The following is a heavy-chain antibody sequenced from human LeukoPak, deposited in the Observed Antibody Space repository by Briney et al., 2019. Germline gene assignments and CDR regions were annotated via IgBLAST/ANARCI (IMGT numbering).Heavy chain of an antibody. V-gene: IGHV3-7*01. Sequence: ETLSLTCTVSGGSISSYYWSWVRQAPGKGLEWVANINQDGSEKYYVDSVKGRFTISRDNAKNSLYLQMNSLRAEDTAVYYCARDRVWTVLYWGQGTLVTVSS. CDR1: GGSISSYY. CDR3: ARDRVWTVLY. D-gene: IGHD6-13*01. J-gene: IGHJ4*02. CDR2: INQDGSEK.